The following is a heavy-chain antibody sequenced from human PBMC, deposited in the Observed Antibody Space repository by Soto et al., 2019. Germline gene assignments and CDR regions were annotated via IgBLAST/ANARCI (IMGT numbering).Heavy chain of an antibody. J-gene: IGHJ6*02. V-gene: IGHV4-39*01. CDR3: ARHESAMVYYYYGMDV. CDR1: GGSIGSSSYY. CDR2: IYYSGST. Sequence: SETLSLTCTVSGGSIGSSSYYWGWIRQPPGKGLEWIGSIYYSGSTYYNPSLKSRVTISVDTSKNQFSLKLSSVTTADTAVYYCARHESAMVYYYYGMDVWGQGTTVTV. D-gene: IGHD5-18*01.